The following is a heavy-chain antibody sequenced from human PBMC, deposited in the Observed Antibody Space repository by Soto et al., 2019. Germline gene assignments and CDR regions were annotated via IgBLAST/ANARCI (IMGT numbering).Heavy chain of an antibody. CDR2: IYPGDSDT. Sequence: GESLKISCEGSGYSFTKYWIGWVRQMPGEGLEWMGIIYPGDSDTTYSPSFQGQVTISVDKSISTAYLQWSSLKASDTAMYYCVRHGGGSYYGDFDFCGEGTLVTVPS. CDR3: VRHGGGSYYGDFDF. D-gene: IGHD1-26*01. J-gene: IGHJ4*02. V-gene: IGHV5-51*01. CDR1: GYSFTKYW.